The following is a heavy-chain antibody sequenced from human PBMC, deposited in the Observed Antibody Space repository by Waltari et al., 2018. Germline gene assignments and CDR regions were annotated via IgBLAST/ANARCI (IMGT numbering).Heavy chain of an antibody. CDR3: ARNEIAARVDYYGMDV. V-gene: IGHV5-51*01. CDR2: TCPGDLDT. J-gene: IGHJ6*02. D-gene: IGHD6-6*01. Sequence: EVQLVQSGAEVKKPGESLKISCKGSGCSFTSYWIGWVRQMPGKGLEWMGTTCPGDLDTSSSPSCQGQVIIAADRYISSAYLQWSSLKASDTAMYYCARNEIAARVDYYGMDVWGQGTTVTVSS. CDR1: GCSFTSYW.